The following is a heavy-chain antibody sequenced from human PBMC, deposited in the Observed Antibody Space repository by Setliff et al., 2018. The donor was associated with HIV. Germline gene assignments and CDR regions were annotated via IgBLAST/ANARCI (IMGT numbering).Heavy chain of an antibody. J-gene: IGHJ4*02. V-gene: IGHV4-61*10. CDR3: ARHAIVDTAGRGFDY. CDR1: GGSISSGSYY. Sequence: SETLSLTCTVSGGSISSGSYYWSWIRQPAGKGLEWIGEINHSGSTNYNPSLKSRVTISVDTSKNQFSLKLSSVTAADTAVYYCARHAIVDTAGRGFDYWGQGTLVTVSS. D-gene: IGHD5-18*01. CDR2: INHSGST.